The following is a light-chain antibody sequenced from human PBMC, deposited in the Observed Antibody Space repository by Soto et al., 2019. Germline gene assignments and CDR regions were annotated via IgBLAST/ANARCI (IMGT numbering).Light chain of an antibody. CDR1: QSIGSS. CDR2: DAS. CDR3: QQYNSYGT. Sequence: DIQMTQSPATLSGSVGDRVSITCRASQSIGSSLAWYQQKPGKGPKLLIYDASTLESGVPSRFSGSGFGTEFALTISSLPPDDFATFYCQQYNSYGTFGQGTKV. V-gene: IGKV1-5*01. J-gene: IGKJ2*01.